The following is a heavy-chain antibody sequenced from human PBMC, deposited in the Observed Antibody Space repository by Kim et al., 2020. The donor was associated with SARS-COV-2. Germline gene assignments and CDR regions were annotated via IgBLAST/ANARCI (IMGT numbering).Heavy chain of an antibody. CDR1: GYSFTSYW. CDR3: ARHPPITMVRGVIIRSFVYYYYGMDV. Sequence: GESLKISCKGSGYSFTSYWISWVRQMPGKGLEWMGRIDPSDSYTNYSPSFQGHVTISADKSISTAYLQWSSLKASDTAMYYCARHPPITMVRGVIIRSFVYYYYGMDVWGQGTTVTVSS. D-gene: IGHD3-10*01. V-gene: IGHV5-10-1*01. J-gene: IGHJ6*02. CDR2: IDPSDSYT.